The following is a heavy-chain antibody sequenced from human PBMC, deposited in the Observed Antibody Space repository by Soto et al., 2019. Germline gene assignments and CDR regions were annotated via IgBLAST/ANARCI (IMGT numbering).Heavy chain of an antibody. J-gene: IGHJ6*02. D-gene: IGHD6-19*01. CDR2: INPSGGST. V-gene: IGHV1-46*01. CDR3: ARVGNSSGWYHYYGMDV. Sequence: GASVKVSCKASGYTFTSYYMHWVRQAPGQGLEWMGIINPSGGSTSYAQKFQGRVTMTRDTSTSTVYMELSSLRSEDTAVYYCARVGNSSGWYHYYGMDVWGQGTTVTVSS. CDR1: GYTFTSYY.